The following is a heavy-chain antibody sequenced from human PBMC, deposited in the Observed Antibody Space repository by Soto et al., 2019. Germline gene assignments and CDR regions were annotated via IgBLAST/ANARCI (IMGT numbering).Heavy chain of an antibody. V-gene: IGHV3-74*01. J-gene: IGHJ4*02. CDR2: INSDGSST. Sequence: PGGSLRLSCAASGFTFSSYWMHWVRQAPEKGLMWVSHINSDGSSTTYADSVKGRFTISRDNAKNTLYLQMNSLRAEDTAFYYCVRGASLNFDYWGQGTLVTVSS. CDR1: GFTFSSYW. D-gene: IGHD1-26*01. CDR3: VRGASLNFDY.